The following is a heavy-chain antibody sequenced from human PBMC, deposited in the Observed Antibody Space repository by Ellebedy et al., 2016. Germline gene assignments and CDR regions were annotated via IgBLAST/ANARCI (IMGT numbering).Heavy chain of an antibody. CDR2: ISSSSTYM. CDR1: GFSFSSYN. J-gene: IGHJ4*02. Sequence: GESLKISCAASGFSFSSYNMNWVRQAPGKGLEWVSSISSSSTYMYCSDSVKGRFTASRDNAKNSLFLQMNSLRAEDTAVYYCARETYCSGGSCYSGWNYWGQGTLVTVSS. D-gene: IGHD2-15*01. V-gene: IGHV3-21*01. CDR3: ARETYCSGGSCYSGWNY.